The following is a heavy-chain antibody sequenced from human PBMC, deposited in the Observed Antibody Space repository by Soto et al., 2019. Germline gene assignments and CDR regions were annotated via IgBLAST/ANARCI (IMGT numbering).Heavy chain of an antibody. D-gene: IGHD3-3*01. CDR2: IYYSGST. CDR3: ARRGVVHY. Sequence: SETLSLTCTVSGGSISSSSYYWGWIRQPPGKGLEWIGSIYYSGSTYYNPSLKSRVTISVDTSKNQFSLKLSSVTAADTAVYYCARRGVVHYWGQGTLVTVSS. J-gene: IGHJ4*02. V-gene: IGHV4-39*01. CDR1: GGSISSSSYY.